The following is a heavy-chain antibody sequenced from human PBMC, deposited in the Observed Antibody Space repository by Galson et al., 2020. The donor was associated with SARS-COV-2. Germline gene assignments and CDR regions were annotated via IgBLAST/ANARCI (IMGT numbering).Heavy chain of an antibody. CDR2: ISSSSSYI. CDR1: GFTFSSYS. J-gene: IGHJ4*02. D-gene: IGHD1-20*01. Sequence: GGSLRLSCAASGFTFSSYSMNWVRQAPGKGLEWFSSISSSSSYIYYADSVQGRFTISRDNAKNSLYLQMNSLRAEDTAVYYCARDRGITGTTSGDYWGQGTLVTVSS. CDR3: ARDRGITGTTSGDY. V-gene: IGHV3-21*01.